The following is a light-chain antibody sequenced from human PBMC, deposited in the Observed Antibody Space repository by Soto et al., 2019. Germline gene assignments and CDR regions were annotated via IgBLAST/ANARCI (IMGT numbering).Light chain of an antibody. CDR2: VVS. Sequence: QPALTQPASVSGSPGQSITITCTGTSSDVGGYKYVSWYQQHPGKAPKLLIYVVSNRPSGVSNRFSGSKAGNTASLTISGLRAEDEADYYCSSYTTTSTYLFGTGTKVTVL. V-gene: IGLV2-14*01. CDR3: SSYTTTSTYL. CDR1: SSDVGGYKY. J-gene: IGLJ1*01.